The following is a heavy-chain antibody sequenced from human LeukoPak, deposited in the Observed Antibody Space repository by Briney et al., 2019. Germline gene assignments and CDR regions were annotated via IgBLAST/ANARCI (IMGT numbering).Heavy chain of an antibody. V-gene: IGHV3-66*01. CDR3: AREVQYYYDSSGYRAPI. Sequence: PGGSLRLSCAASGFTVSSNYMSWVRQAPGKGLEWVSVIYSGGSTYYADSVRGRFTISRDNSKNTLYLQMNSLRAEDTAVYYCAREVQYYYDSSGYRAPIWGQGTMVTVSS. J-gene: IGHJ3*02. CDR2: IYSGGST. D-gene: IGHD3-22*01. CDR1: GFTVSSNY.